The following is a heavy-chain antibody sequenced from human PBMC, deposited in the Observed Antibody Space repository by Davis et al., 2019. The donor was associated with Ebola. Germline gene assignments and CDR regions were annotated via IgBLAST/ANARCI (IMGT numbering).Heavy chain of an antibody. CDR3: ARHWTVTIPFDY. CDR2: INHSGST. Sequence: MPSETLSLTCAVYGGSFSDYYWSWIRQPPGKGLEWIGEINHSGSTNYNPSLKSRVIISVDTSKNQFSLKLSSVTAADTAVYYCARHWTVTIPFDYWGQGTLVTVSS. V-gene: IGHV4-34*01. CDR1: GGSFSDYY. D-gene: IGHD4-17*01. J-gene: IGHJ4*02.